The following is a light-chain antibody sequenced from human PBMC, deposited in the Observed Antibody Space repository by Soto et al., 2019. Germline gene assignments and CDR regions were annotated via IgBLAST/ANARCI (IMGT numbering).Light chain of an antibody. CDR1: SSXXXSYNL. CDR3: CSYAGSSTSGYV. CDR2: EGS. V-gene: IGLV2-23*01. Sequence: QSALTQPASVSGSPGQSITISCTXXSSXXXSYNLVSWYQQHPGKAPKLMIYEGSKRPSGVSNRFSGSKSGNTASLTISGLQAEDEADYYCCSYAGSSTSGYVFGTGTKVTVL. J-gene: IGLJ1*01.